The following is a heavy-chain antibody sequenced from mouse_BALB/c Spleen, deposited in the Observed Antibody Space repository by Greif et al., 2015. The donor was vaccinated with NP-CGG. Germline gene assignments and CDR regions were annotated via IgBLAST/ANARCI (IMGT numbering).Heavy chain of an antibody. CDR1: GFTFSDYY. CDR2: ISDGGSYT. J-gene: IGHJ4*01. V-gene: IGHV5-4*02. CDR3: ARDYYGSSYAMDY. Sequence: QLQESGGGLVKPGGSLKLSCAASGFTFSDYYMYWVRQTPEKRLEWVATISDGGSYTYYPDSVKGRFTISRDNAKNNLYLQMSSLKSEDTAMYYCARDYYGSSYAMDYWGQGASVTVSS. D-gene: IGHD1-1*01.